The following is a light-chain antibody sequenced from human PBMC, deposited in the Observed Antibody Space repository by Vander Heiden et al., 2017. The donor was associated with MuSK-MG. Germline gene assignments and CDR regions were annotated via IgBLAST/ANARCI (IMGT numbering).Light chain of an antibody. V-gene: IGKV1-33*01. CDR3: QQENKLPIT. CDR2: DAS. Sequence: DIQLTQPPSLSASVGDRVTITCQASQGTSKYLNWYQQKPGKAPKLLIYDASNLQVGVPSRFSGRGSGTSFIFVISSLQTEDVATYYCQQENKLPITFGGGTKVEIK. J-gene: IGKJ4*01. CDR1: QGTSKY.